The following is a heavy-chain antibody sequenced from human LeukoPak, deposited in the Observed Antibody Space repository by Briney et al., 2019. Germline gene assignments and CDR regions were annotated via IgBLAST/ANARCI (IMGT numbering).Heavy chain of an antibody. V-gene: IGHV3-53*01. D-gene: IGHD2-15*01. CDR1: GFTVSSNY. CDR3: ARDNCGGSCYLNYYGMDV. Sequence: GGSLRLSCAASGFTVSSNYTSWVRQAPGKGLEWVPLTNSGGSTYYADSVKGRFTISRDNSKNTLYLQMNNLRAEDTAVYYCARDNCGGSCYLNYYGMDVWGQGTTVTVSS. CDR2: TNSGGST. J-gene: IGHJ6*02.